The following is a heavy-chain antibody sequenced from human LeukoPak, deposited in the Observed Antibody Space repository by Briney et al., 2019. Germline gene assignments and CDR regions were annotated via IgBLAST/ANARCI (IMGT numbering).Heavy chain of an antibody. Sequence: ASVKVSCKASGYTFTSYGISWVRQAPGQELEWMGWISAYNGNTNYAQKLQGRVTMTTDTSTSTAYMELGSLRSDDTAVYYCARENGDYEGGYYFDYWGQGPLVTVSS. V-gene: IGHV1-18*01. CDR3: ARENGDYEGGYYFDY. CDR1: GYTFTSYG. CDR2: ISAYNGNT. J-gene: IGHJ4*02. D-gene: IGHD4-17*01.